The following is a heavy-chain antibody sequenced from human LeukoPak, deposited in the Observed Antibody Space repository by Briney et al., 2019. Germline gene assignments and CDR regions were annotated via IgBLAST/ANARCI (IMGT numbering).Heavy chain of an antibody. V-gene: IGHV3-23*01. J-gene: IGHJ4*02. CDR3: AKDWTGDDY. CDR1: GFTFSTNP. D-gene: IGHD3/OR15-3a*01. CDR2: ISGSGGST. Sequence: PGPSLRLSGAAPGFTFSTNPITWFRQPPGKGLEWVSAISGSGGSTYYADSVKGRFTISRDNSKNTLYPQMNSLRAEDTAVYYCAKDWTGDDYWGQGTLVTVSS.